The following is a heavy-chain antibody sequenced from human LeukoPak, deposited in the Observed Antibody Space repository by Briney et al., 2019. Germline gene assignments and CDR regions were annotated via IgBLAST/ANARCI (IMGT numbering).Heavy chain of an antibody. V-gene: IGHV3-48*04. J-gene: IGHJ4*02. Sequence: GGSLRLSCAASGFTFSDYSMNWVRQAPGKGLEWISYVGISSGNTKYADSVKGRFTISGDSAKNSVFLQMNNLRVEDMAVYYCARDHRSAFDNWGQGTLVTVSS. CDR3: ARDHRSAFDN. CDR1: GFTFSDYS. CDR2: VGISSGNT.